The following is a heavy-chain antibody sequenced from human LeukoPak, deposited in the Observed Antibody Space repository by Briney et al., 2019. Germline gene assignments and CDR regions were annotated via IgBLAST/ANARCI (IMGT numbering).Heavy chain of an antibody. CDR3: ARLYYYDSSGPDY. CDR1: GGSISSSSYY. Sequence: KPSETLSLTCTVSGGSISSSSYYWGWIRQPPGKGLEWIGSIYYSGSTYYNPSLKSRVTISVDTSKNQFSLKLSSVTAADTAVYYCARLYYYDSSGPDYWDQGTLVTVSS. D-gene: IGHD3-22*01. J-gene: IGHJ4*02. V-gene: IGHV4-39*07. CDR2: IYYSGST.